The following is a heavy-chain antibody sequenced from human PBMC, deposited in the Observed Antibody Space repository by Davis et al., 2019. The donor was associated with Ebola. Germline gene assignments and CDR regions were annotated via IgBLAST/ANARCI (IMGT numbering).Heavy chain of an antibody. CDR3: ARDGPNWGTFDY. J-gene: IGHJ4*02. CDR2: ILYDGSNK. CDR1: GFTFSSYG. D-gene: IGHD7-27*01. V-gene: IGHV3-33*05. Sequence: GGSLRLSCAASGFTFSSYGMHWVRQAPGKGLEWVAVILYDGSNKYYADSVKGRFTISRDNSKNTLYLQMNSLRAEDTAVYYCARDGPNWGTFDYWGQGTLVTVSS.